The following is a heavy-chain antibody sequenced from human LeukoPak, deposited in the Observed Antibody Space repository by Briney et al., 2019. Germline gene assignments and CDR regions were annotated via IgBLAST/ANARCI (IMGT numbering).Heavy chain of an antibody. V-gene: IGHV4-4*07. D-gene: IGHD1-7*01. CDR2: VYTSGST. CDR1: GYSISSGYH. J-gene: IGHJ3*02. Sequence: SETLSLTCSVSGYSISSGYHWTWIRQPAGKGLEWIGRVYTSGSTHYNPSLKTRLTMSVDTSKNQFSLKLSSVTAADTAVYYCARLITGTTTAFDIWGQGTMVTVSS. CDR3: ARLITGTTTAFDI.